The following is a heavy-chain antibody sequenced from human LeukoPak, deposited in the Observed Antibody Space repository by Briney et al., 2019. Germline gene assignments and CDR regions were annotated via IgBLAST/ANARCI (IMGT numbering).Heavy chain of an antibody. D-gene: IGHD6-13*01. Sequence: GGSLRLSCAASGFTFSSYEMNWVRQAPGKGLEWVSYISSSGSTRYYADSVKGRFTISRDNAKNSLYLQMNSLRAEDTALYYCARGTLKAAATDFDYWGQGTLVTVSS. J-gene: IGHJ4*02. CDR1: GFTFSSYE. CDR3: ARGTLKAAATDFDY. CDR2: ISSSGSTR. V-gene: IGHV3-48*03.